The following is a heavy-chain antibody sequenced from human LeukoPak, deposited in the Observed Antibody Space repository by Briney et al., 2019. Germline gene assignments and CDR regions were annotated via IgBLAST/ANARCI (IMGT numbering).Heavy chain of an antibody. CDR3: ARTGGYDCHIDH. CDR2: IYISGTT. CDR1: GVSISSYY. D-gene: IGHD5-12*01. V-gene: IGHV4-4*07. Sequence: SETLSLTCSVSGVSISSYYWSWVRQTAGKGLEWIGRIYISGTTNYNPSLNSRVTMSIDTSKNQFSLKLTSVTAADTGVYYCARTGGYDCHIDHWGQGTQVTVSS. J-gene: IGHJ4*02.